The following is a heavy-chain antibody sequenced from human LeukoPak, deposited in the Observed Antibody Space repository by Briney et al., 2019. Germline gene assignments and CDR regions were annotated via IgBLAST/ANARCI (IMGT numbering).Heavy chain of an antibody. D-gene: IGHD4-11*01. CDR1: GGSIRYSSYY. CDR3: ACTTAGIGSDYFDY. J-gene: IGHJ4*02. CDR2: VYYSGST. Sequence: KPSETLSLTCTVSGGSIRYSSYYWGWIRQPPGKGLEWIGSVYYSGSTYSNPSLKSRVTIFVDTSKNQFSLKLSSVTAAGTAVYYCACTTAGIGSDYFDYWGQGALVTVSS. V-gene: IGHV4-39*01.